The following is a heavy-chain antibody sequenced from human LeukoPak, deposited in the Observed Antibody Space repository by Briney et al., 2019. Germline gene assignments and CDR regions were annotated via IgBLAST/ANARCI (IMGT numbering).Heavy chain of an antibody. J-gene: IGHJ4*02. CDR2: IRYDGSNK. CDR1: GFTFSSYG. D-gene: IGHD3-3*01. Sequence: GGSLRLSCAASGFTFSSYGMHWARQAPGKGLEWVAFIRYDGSNKYYADSVKGRFTISRDNSKNTLYLQMNSLGAEDTAVYYCAREESGISIFGVVIFWGQGTLVTVSS. V-gene: IGHV3-30*02. CDR3: AREESGISIFGVVIF.